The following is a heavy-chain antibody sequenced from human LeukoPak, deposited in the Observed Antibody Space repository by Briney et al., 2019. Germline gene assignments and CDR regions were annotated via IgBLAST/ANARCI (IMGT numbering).Heavy chain of an antibody. J-gene: IGHJ4*02. Sequence: SETLSLTCAVYGGSFSGYYWSWIRQPPGKGLEWIGEIYHSGSTNYNPSLKSRVTISVDTSKNQFSLKLSSVTAADTAVYYCASTVFEGYYDFWSGYYLVDDYWGQGTLVTVSS. V-gene: IGHV4-34*01. CDR1: GGSFSGYY. D-gene: IGHD3-3*01. CDR2: IYHSGST. CDR3: ASTVFEGYYDFWSGYYLVDDY.